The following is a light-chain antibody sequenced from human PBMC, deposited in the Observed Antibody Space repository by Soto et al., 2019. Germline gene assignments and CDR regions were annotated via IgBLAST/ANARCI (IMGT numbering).Light chain of an antibody. CDR1: GCDVDDNY. CDR2: EVS. J-gene: IGLJ1*01. Sequence: SVLTQPHSASGAIGPSVTISSMGNGCDVDDNYGSWYQQQLGKDPNLKRYEVSQRPSGVPDRFAGSKSGNTASLTVSGLQTEDEANYYCSAYACSNNFVFGSGTKVNV. V-gene: IGLV2-8*01. CDR3: SAYACSNNFV.